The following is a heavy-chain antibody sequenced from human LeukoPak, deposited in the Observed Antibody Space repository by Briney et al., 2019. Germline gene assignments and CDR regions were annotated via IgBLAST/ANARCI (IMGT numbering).Heavy chain of an antibody. V-gene: IGHV1-3*04. CDR1: GYTFTSYS. J-gene: IGHJ4*02. D-gene: IGHD5-24*01. Sequence: ASVKVSCKASGYTFTSYSMHWVRQAPGQRLEWMGWISTGNGNTKYSQKFQGRVTITADESTSTAYMELSSLRSEDTAVYYCASESRDGYIVDWGQGTLVTVSS. CDR2: ISTGNGNT. CDR3: ASESRDGYIVD.